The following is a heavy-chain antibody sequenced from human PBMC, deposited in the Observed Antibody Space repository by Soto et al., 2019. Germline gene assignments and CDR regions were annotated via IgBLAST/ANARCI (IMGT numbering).Heavy chain of an antibody. J-gene: IGHJ4*02. CDR2: SYSSRAT. Sequence: QVQLQESGPGLVKPSQTLSLICIVSVGSISSGAVGSYWTWIRQHPGRGLEWICYSYSSRATYYNQSRKSRPTISMDTTEKQITMELTTVTAEDTAIYFVAGGHDVAKVRYWGQGARVTVTS. D-gene: IGHD3-3*01. CDR1: VGSISSGAVGSY. CDR3: AGGHDVAKVRY. V-gene: IGHV4-31*03.